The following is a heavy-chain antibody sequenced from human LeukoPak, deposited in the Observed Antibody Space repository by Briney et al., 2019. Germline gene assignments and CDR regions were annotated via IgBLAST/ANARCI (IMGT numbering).Heavy chain of an antibody. J-gene: IGHJ5*02. D-gene: IGHD6-13*01. V-gene: IGHV1-2*02. CDR1: GYTFTGYY. CDR2: INPNSGGT. Sequence: AASVKVSCKASGYTFTGYYMHWVRQAPGQGLEWMGWINPNSGGTNYAQKFQGRVTMTRDTSISTAYMELSRLSSDDTAVYYCARGGYSSSWYRGGDWFDPWGQGTLVTVSS. CDR3: ARGGYSSSWYRGGDWFDP.